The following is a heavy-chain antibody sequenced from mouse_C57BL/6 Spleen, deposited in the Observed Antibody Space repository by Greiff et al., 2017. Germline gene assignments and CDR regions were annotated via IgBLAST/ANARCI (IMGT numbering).Heavy chain of an antibody. CDR1: GFNIKDYY. J-gene: IGHJ3*01. CDR2: IDPEDGDT. V-gene: IGHV14-1*01. CDR3: TTYGNYDWFAY. D-gene: IGHD2-10*02. Sequence: VQLQQSGAELVRPGASVKLSCTASGFNIKDYYMHWVKQRPEQGLEWIGRIDPEDGDTEYAPKFQGKATMTADTSSNTAYLQLSSLTSEDTAVDYCTTYGNYDWFAYWGQGTLVTVSA.